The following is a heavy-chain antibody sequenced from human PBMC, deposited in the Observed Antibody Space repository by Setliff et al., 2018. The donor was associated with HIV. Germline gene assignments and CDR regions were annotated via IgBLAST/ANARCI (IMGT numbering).Heavy chain of an antibody. CDR2: IYYSGSS. CDR1: GGSISSGYYY. V-gene: IGHV4-31*03. CDR3: ARVLNPSDAFDI. Sequence: PSETLSLTCSVSGGSISSGYYYRSWIRQHPGKGLEWIGYIYYSGSSYYNPSLKSRVTISVDTSKNQFSVKLSSVTAADTAVYYCARVLNPSDAFDIWGQGTMVTVSS. J-gene: IGHJ3*02.